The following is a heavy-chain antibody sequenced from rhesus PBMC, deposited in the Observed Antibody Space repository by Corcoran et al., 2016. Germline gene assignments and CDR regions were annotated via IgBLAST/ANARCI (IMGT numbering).Heavy chain of an antibody. CDR1: GCSISSSY. CDR2: IYGSGSSN. J-gene: IGHJ4*01. V-gene: IGHV4-169*01. D-gene: IGHD6-25*01. Sequence: QLQLQESGPGLVKPSETLSVTCAVSGCSISSSYWSWIRQAPGTGLEWIGYIYGSGSSNNYNPSSKSRVTLSVDTSKNQLSLKLSSVTTADTAVYYCARPYSGSWTLFDYWGQGVLVTVSS. CDR3: ARPYSGSWTLFDY.